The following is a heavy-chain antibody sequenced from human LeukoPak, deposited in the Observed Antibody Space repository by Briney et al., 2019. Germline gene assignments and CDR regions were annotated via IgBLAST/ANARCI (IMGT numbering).Heavy chain of an antibody. J-gene: IGHJ6*03. CDR2: IKQDGTDK. CDR3: ARAGPWVSSVDSVLQYNYHMDV. Sequence: GGSLRLSCAASGFTFDFYWMSWVRQAPGKGLEWVANIKQDGTDKYYVDSVEGRFTISRDNAKNSLYLQMNSLRAGDTAVYYCARAGPWVSSVDSVLQYNYHMDVWGKGTTVTVSS. CDR1: GFTFDFYW. D-gene: IGHD5/OR15-5a*01. V-gene: IGHV3-7*01.